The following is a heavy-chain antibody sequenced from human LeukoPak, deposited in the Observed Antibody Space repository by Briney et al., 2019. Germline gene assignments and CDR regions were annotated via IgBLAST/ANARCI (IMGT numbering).Heavy chain of an antibody. CDR2: ISGSGGST. Sequence: PGGSLRLSCAASGFTFSSYAMSWVRQAPGKGPEWVSAISGSGGSTYYADSVKGRFTISRDNSKNTLYLQMNSLRAEDTAVYYCATVYSSSWPIYYYYYYGMDVWGKGTTVTVSS. D-gene: IGHD6-13*01. J-gene: IGHJ6*04. CDR3: ATVYSSSWPIYYYYYYGMDV. CDR1: GFTFSSYA. V-gene: IGHV3-23*01.